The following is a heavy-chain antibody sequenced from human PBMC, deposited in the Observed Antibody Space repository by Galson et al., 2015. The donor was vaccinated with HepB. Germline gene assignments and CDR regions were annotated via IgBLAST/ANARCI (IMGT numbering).Heavy chain of an antibody. J-gene: IGHJ4*02. D-gene: IGHD6-19*01. CDR2: ISGSGGST. CDR3: ARRGGGLYFDRQGFCDY. CDR1: GLCFSSYA. Sequence: MRLPCAGSGLCFSSYAPSWVRQGPGKGVEGVSAISGSGGSTYYVDSVKGRFTISRDNSKHGLYLQMNSLRAEETAVYYCARRGGGLYFDRQGFCDYWGQGTLVTVSS. V-gene: IGHV3-23*01.